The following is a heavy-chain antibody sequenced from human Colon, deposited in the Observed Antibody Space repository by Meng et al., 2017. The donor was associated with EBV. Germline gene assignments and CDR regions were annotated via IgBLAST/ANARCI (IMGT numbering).Heavy chain of an antibody. V-gene: IGHV4-34*01. Sequence: VAGLLQPSETLSPTCPVYGVPFSGFYWTWNRQSPGKGLEWIGEIDDSGNIIYNPSLKSRVTISGDTSKNQFSLNVSSVTAADTAVYYCARSRWLLLQLWGQGTLVTVSS. CDR3: ARSRWLLLQL. J-gene: IGHJ4*02. CDR1: GVPFSGFY. CDR2: IDDSGNI. D-gene: IGHD3-22*01.